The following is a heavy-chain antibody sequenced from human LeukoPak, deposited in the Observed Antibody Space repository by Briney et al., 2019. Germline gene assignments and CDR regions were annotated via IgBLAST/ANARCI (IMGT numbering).Heavy chain of an antibody. Sequence: SETLSLTCAVSGGSFSAYYWTWIRQPPGKGLEWIREINHSGSANYNPSLKSRVTISLDTSKNQFSLKLSSVTAADTAVYYCARGQGTVTTHWGQGTLVTVSS. CDR2: INHSGSA. CDR3: ARGQGTVTTH. J-gene: IGHJ4*02. D-gene: IGHD4-17*01. CDR1: GGSFSAYY. V-gene: IGHV4-34*01.